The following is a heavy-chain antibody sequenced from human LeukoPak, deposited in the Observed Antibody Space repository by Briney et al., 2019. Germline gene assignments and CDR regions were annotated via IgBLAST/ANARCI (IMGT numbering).Heavy chain of an antibody. CDR3: AAYSSGWKGDAFDI. V-gene: IGHV1-2*02. J-gene: IGHJ3*02. D-gene: IGHD6-19*01. CDR1: GYTFTGYY. CDR2: INPNSGGT. Sequence: GASVKVSCKASGYTFTGYYMHWVRQAPGQGLEWMGWINPNSGGTNYAQKFQGRVTVTRDTSISTAYMELSRLRSDDTAVYYCAAYSSGWKGDAFDIWGQGTMVTVSS.